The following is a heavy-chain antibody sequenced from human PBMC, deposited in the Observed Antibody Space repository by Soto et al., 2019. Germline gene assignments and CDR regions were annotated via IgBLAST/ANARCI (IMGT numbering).Heavy chain of an antibody. CDR1: GYTFTTYA. CDR2: INAGNGNT. CDR3: ATSRDYCSSTSCYEGHSYYMDV. D-gene: IGHD2-2*01. J-gene: IGHJ6*03. Sequence: ASVKVSCKASGYTFTTYAMHWVRQAPGQRFEWMGWINAGNGNTQYSQKFQGRVTITRDTSASTAYMELSSLRSEDTAVYYCATSRDYCSSTSCYEGHSYYMDVWGKGTTVTLSS. V-gene: IGHV1-3*01.